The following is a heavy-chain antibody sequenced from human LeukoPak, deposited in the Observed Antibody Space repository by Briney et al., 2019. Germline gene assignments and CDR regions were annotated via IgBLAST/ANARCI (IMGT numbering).Heavy chain of an antibody. CDR1: GFTFSNYW. CDR2: XKEDGSEE. J-gene: IGHJ5*02. CDR3: ARTLRTFNWFDP. V-gene: IGHV3-7*01. Sequence: GGSLRLSCGASGFTFSNYWXXXXXXXXXXXXXXVANXKEDGSEEYYVDSVXXRXXISRDNAXNSLYLQMNSLRAEDTAVYYCARTLRTFNWFDPWGQGTLVTVSS. D-gene: IGHD3-16*01.